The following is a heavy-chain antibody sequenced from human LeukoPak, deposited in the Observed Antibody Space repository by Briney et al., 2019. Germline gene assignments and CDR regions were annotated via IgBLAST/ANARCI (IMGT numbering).Heavy chain of an antibody. D-gene: IGHD2-15*01. CDR2: IYHSGST. CDR1: GGSISSGGYY. Sequence: SQTLSLTCTVSGGSISSGGYYWSWIRQPPGKVLEWIGYIYHSGSTYYNPSLKSRVTISVDRSKSQFSLKPSSVTAADTAVYYCASGPKGYCSGGSCYALRYYYYGMDVWGQGTTVTVSS. CDR3: ASGPKGYCSGGSCYALRYYYYGMDV. J-gene: IGHJ6*02. V-gene: IGHV4-30-2*02.